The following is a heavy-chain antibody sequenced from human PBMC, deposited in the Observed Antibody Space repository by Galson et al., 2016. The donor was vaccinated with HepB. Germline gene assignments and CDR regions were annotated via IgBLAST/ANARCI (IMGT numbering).Heavy chain of an antibody. J-gene: IGHJ4*02. CDR1: GFTFIGYY. V-gene: IGHV1-2*06. CDR2: INPNSGGT. D-gene: IGHD5-24*01. Sequence: SVKVSCKASGFTFIGYYMYWLRQARGQGLEWMGRINPNSGGTNYAQKFQGRVTMTWGTSISTVYMELSRLRSDDTAVYYCAIIQEMTTIDYWGQGTLVAVSS. CDR3: AIIQEMTTIDY.